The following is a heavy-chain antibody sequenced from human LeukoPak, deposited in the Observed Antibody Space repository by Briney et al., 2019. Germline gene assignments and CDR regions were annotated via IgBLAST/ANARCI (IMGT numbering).Heavy chain of an antibody. D-gene: IGHD6-19*01. V-gene: IGHV3-23*01. CDR2: ISGSGGST. Sequence: GGSLRLSCAASGFTFSSYAMSWVRQAPGKGLEWVSAISGSGGSTYYADSVKGRFTISRDNSKNTLYLQMNSLRAEDTAVYYCAKDLFLDGGWYIIDYRGQGTLVTVSS. J-gene: IGHJ4*02. CDR3: AKDLFLDGGWYIIDY. CDR1: GFTFSSYA.